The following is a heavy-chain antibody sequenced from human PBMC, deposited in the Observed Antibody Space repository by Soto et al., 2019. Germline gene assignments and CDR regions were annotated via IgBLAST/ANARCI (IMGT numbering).Heavy chain of an antibody. CDR3: ARFLGGYAYGMDG. Sequence: GGSLRLSCAASGFTFSSYSMNWVRQAPGKGLEWVSYISSSSTIYYADSVKGRFTISRDNAKNSLYLQMNSLRDEDTAVYYCARFLGGYAYGMDGWGQETTVTVSS. D-gene: IGHD3-16*01. V-gene: IGHV3-48*02. J-gene: IGHJ6*02. CDR1: GFTFSSYS. CDR2: ISSSSTI.